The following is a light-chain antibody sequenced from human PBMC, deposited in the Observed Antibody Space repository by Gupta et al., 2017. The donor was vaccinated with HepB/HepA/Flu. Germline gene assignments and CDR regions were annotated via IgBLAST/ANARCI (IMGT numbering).Light chain of an antibody. V-gene: IGLV7-43*01. J-gene: IGLJ3*02. CDR3: RLYHGGAQPSWV. CDR2: CTS. CDR1: TVAVTSGYY. Sequence: QTVVTQEPSLTVSPGGTVTLTCASTTVAVTSGYYPNWFQQIPGQAPRPLIYCTSNKYSWTPARFSGSLLGGKAALTLSGAQPEDEAEYYCRLYHGGAQPSWVFGGGTKVTVL.